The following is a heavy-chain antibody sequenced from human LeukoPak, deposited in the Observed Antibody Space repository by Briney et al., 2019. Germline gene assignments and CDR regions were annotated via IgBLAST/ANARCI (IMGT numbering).Heavy chain of an antibody. Sequence: SETLSLTCTVSGGSISSSGYYWGWIRQPPGKGLEWIGSIYYSGSTYYNPSLKSRVTISVDTSKNQFSLKLSSVTAADTAVYYCARQRGSYGPLLYYFDYWGQGTLVTVSS. J-gene: IGHJ4*02. D-gene: IGHD5-18*01. CDR2: IYYSGST. CDR1: GGSISSSGYY. V-gene: IGHV4-39*01. CDR3: ARQRGSYGPLLYYFDY.